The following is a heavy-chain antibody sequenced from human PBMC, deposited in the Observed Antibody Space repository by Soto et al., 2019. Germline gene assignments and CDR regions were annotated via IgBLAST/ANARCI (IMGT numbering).Heavy chain of an antibody. V-gene: IGHV5-10-1*01. CDR1: GYSFAGYW. Sequence: GESLKISCKGSGYSFAGYWITWVRQKPGKGFEWVGRIDPSDSQTYYSPSFRGHVTISVTKSITTVFLQWSSLRASDTAMYYCARQIYDSDTGPNFQYYFDSWGQGTPVTVSS. D-gene: IGHD3-22*01. CDR3: ARQIYDSDTGPNFQYYFDS. J-gene: IGHJ4*02. CDR2: IDPSDSQT.